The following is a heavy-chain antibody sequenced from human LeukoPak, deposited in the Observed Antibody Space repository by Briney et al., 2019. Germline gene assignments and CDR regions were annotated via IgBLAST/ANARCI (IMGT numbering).Heavy chain of an antibody. Sequence: ASVKVSCKASGYTFTSYGISWVRQAPGQGLEWMGGIIPIFGTANYAQKFQGRVTITTDESTSTAYMELSSLRSEDTAVYYCARERDLYYDFWSGYPGSAFDIWGQGTMVTVSS. CDR2: IIPIFGTA. CDR1: GYTFTSYG. V-gene: IGHV1-69*05. CDR3: ARERDLYYDFWSGYPGSAFDI. D-gene: IGHD3-3*01. J-gene: IGHJ3*02.